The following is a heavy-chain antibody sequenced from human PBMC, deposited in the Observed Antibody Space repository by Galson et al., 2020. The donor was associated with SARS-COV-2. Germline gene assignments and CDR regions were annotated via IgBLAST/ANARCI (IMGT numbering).Heavy chain of an antibody. Sequence: SETLSLTCTVSGGSISSSSYYWGWIRQPPGKGLEWIGSIYYSGSTYYNPSLKSRVTISVDTSKNQFSLKLSSVTAADTAVYCCARRSDYDILTDAFDIWGQGTMVTVSS. V-gene: IGHV4-39*01. D-gene: IGHD3-9*01. CDR2: IYYSGST. CDR3: ARRSDYDILTDAFDI. J-gene: IGHJ3*02. CDR1: GGSISSSSYY.